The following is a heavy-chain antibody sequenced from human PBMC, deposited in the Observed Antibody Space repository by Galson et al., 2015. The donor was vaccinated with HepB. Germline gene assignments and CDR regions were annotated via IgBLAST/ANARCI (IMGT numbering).Heavy chain of an antibody. D-gene: IGHD3-10*01. CDR1: GFTFSSYW. V-gene: IGHV3-7*05. J-gene: IGHJ5*02. Sequence: SLRLSCAASGFTFSSYWMSWVRQAPGKGLEWVANIKQDGSEKYYVDSVKGRFTISRDNAKNSLYLQMNSLRAEDTAVYYCARDRGGYPNWFDPWGQGTLVTVSS. CDR2: IKQDGSEK. CDR3: ARDRGGYPNWFDP.